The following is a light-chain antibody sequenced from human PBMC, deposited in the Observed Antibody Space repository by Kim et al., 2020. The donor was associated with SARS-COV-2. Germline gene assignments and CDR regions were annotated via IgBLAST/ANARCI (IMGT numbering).Light chain of an antibody. Sequence: EIVLTQSPGTLSLSPGERATLSCRASQSVTPYLAWYQQKPGQPPRLLIYETSTRATGIPDRFSGSGSGTDCTLTISRLEPQDFAVYHCHQYGTSPGTFGPGTKVDIK. J-gene: IGKJ1*01. CDR1: QSVTPY. CDR3: HQYGTSPGT. CDR2: ETS. V-gene: IGKV3-20*01.